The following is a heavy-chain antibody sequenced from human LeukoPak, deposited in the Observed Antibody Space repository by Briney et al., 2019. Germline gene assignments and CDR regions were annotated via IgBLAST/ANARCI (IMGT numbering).Heavy chain of an antibody. V-gene: IGHV1-69*13. J-gene: IGHJ4*02. CDR2: IIPIFGTA. Sequence: GASVKVSCKASGGTFSSYAISWVRQAPGQGLEWMGGIIPIFGTANYAQKFQGRATITADESTSTAYMELSSLRSEDTAVYYCARAGAAASGSYDFDYWGQGTLVAVSS. D-gene: IGHD1-26*01. CDR3: ARAGAAASGSYDFDY. CDR1: GGTFSSYA.